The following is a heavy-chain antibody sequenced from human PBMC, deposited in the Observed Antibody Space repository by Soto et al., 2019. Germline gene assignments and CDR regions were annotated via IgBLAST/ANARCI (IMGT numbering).Heavy chain of an antibody. CDR3: ARVLYATWSSFDY. V-gene: IGHV3-7*01. J-gene: IGHJ4*01. CDR1: GFTFSNYW. Sequence: GGSLRLSCAASGFTFSNYWMSWVRQAPGKGLEWVANIKQDGSEKYYVDSVKSRFTLSRDNAKNSLYLHLNSLTAEDTAIYYCARVLYATWSSFDYWGHGTLVTVSS. CDR2: IKQDGSEK. D-gene: IGHD1-26*01.